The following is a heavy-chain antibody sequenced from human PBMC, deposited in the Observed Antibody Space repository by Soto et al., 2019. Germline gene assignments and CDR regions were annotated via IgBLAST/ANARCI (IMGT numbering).Heavy chain of an antibody. D-gene: IGHD1-26*01. CDR1: GFSLSTSGVG. V-gene: IGHV2-5*02. Sequence: QITLNESGPTLVKPTQTLTLTCTFSGFSLSTSGVGVGWIRQAPGKALEWLAVIYWDDDKRYTPSLNSRLTIIKDTPKNYVFLVMTNMDPVDTATYYCARRLRDSAATWDSGAYDIWGQGTMVTVSS. CDR2: IYWDDDK. CDR3: ARRLRDSAATWDSGAYDI. J-gene: IGHJ3*02.